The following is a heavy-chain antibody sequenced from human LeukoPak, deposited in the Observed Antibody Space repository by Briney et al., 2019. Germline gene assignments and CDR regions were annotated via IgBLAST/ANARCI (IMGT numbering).Heavy chain of an antibody. J-gene: IGHJ4*02. CDR1: GFTFSSSA. Sequence: GGPLRLSCAASGFTFSSSAMSWVRQAPGKGLEWVSAISNNGGYTYYADSVQGRFTISRDNSKSTLCLQMNSLRAEDTAVYYCAKQLGYCSDGSCYFPYWGQGTLVTVSS. V-gene: IGHV3-23*01. D-gene: IGHD2-15*01. CDR3: AKQLGYCSDGSCYFPY. CDR2: ISNNGGYT.